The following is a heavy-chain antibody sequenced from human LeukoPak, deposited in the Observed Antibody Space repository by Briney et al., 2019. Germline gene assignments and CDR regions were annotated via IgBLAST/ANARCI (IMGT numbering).Heavy chain of an antibody. CDR1: GGSISSGSYY. Sequence: PSETLSLTCTVSGGSISSGSYYWSWIRQPAGKGLEWIGRIYSSGSTNYNPSLKSRVTISVDTSKNQFSLKLSSVTAADTAVYYCAREGLNMVRGIIPKEAWGWFDPWGQGTLVTVSS. D-gene: IGHD3-10*01. V-gene: IGHV4-61*02. CDR3: AREGLNMVRGIIPKEAWGWFDP. J-gene: IGHJ5*02. CDR2: IYSSGST.